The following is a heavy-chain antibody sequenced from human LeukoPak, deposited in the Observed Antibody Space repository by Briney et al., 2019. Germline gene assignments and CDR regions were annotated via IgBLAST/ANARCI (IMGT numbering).Heavy chain of an antibody. Sequence: PAGSLTLSCAASRFTFSGYGMSWVCQTPGKGREWVTAVSRSGGSTNYADSVRGRFTMYRDNSKNTLYLQMNSLRAEDTAVYYCARGLSIAARYDAFDIWGQGTMVNVSS. CDR3: ARGLSIAARYDAFDI. J-gene: IGHJ3*02. V-gene: IGHV3-23*01. D-gene: IGHD6-6*01. CDR1: RFTFSGYG. CDR2: VSRSGGST.